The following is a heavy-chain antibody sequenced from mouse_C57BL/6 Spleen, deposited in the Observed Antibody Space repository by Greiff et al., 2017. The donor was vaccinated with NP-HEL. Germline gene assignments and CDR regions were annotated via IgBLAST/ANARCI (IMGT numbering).Heavy chain of an antibody. D-gene: IGHD3-2*02. CDR2: ISSGGSYT. Sequence: EVQVVESGGDLVKPGGSLKLSCAASGFTFSSYGMSWVRQTPDKRLEWVATISSGGSYTYYPDSVKGRFTISRDNAKHTLYLQMSSLKSDDTAMYYCARHGSSGYPFAYWGQGTLVTVSA. V-gene: IGHV5-6*01. J-gene: IGHJ3*01. CDR1: GFTFSSYG. CDR3: ARHGSSGYPFAY.